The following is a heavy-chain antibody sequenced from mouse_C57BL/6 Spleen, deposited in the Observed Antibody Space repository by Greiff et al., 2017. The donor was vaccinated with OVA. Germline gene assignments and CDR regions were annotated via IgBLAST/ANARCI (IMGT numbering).Heavy chain of an antibody. CDR3: ARCYDYDRVDY. J-gene: IGHJ2*01. Sequence: VKLMESGAELARPGASVKLSCKASGYTFTSYGISWVKQRTGQGLEWIGEIYPRSGNTYYNEKFKGKATLTADKSSSTAYMELRSLTSEDSAVYFCARCYDYDRVDYWGQGTTLTVSS. CDR1: GYTFTSYG. CDR2: IYPRSGNT. D-gene: IGHD2-4*01. V-gene: IGHV1-81*01.